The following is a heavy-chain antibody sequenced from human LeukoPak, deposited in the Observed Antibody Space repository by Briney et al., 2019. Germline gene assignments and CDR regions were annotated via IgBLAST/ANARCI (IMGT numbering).Heavy chain of an antibody. D-gene: IGHD2-2*01. Sequence: GGSLRLSCAASGFTLSSYAMSWVRQAPGKGLEWVSAISGSGGSTYYADSVKGRFTISRDNSKNTLYLQMNSLRDEDTAVYFCARVRYCSSVSCSIRYFDYWGQGTLVTVSS. V-gene: IGHV3-23*01. CDR1: GFTLSSYA. CDR3: ARVRYCSSVSCSIRYFDY. CDR2: ISGSGGST. J-gene: IGHJ4*02.